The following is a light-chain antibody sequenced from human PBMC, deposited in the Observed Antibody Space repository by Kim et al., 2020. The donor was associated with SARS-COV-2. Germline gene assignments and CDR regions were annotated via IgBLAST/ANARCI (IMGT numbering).Light chain of an antibody. CDR2: DVS. CDR1: SSDVGGHNY. CDR3: SSYTSSSTYV. Sequence: GQSFTISCTGTSSDVGGHNYVSWYQQHAGKAPKLMIYDVSKRPPGVSNRFSGSKSGNTASLTISGLQAEDEADYYCSSYTSSSTYVFGSGTKVTVL. V-gene: IGLV2-14*03. J-gene: IGLJ1*01.